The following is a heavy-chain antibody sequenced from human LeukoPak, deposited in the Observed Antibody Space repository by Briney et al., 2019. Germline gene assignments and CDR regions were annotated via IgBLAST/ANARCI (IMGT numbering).Heavy chain of an antibody. D-gene: IGHD1-26*01. CDR2: INDNGGQR. CDR3: AKTQWKVGATDYFDY. CDR1: GFAFNNYA. J-gene: IGHJ4*02. V-gene: IGHV3-23*01. Sequence: PGGSLRLSCAASGFAFNNYAMTWVRQAPGKGLEWVSNINDNGGQRHYADSVKGRFTISRDNSKNTLFLQMDSLRDEDTAVYYCAKTQWKVGATDYFDYWGQGILVTVSS.